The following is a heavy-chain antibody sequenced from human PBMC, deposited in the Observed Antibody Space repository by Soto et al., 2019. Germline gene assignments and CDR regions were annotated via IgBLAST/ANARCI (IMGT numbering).Heavy chain of an antibody. J-gene: IGHJ4*02. CDR1: GFSFSNAW. CDR2: IKWSSHAGAI. Sequence: EVQLVESGGGLVKPGGSLRLSCVASGFSFSNAWMNSVRQAPGKGLEWVGRIKWSSHAGAIDYAAPVKGRFTISRDDSKNTLYLHLNSLTTEDTAVYYCTRGGPRGNYFDYWGQGTRVTVSS. CDR3: TRGGPRGNYFDY. D-gene: IGHD2-15*01. V-gene: IGHV3-15*07.